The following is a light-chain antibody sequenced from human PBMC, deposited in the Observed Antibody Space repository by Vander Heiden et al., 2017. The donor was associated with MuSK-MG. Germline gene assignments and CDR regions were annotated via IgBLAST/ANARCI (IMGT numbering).Light chain of an antibody. CDR1: RSNTGSNY. Sequence: QSVLTQPPSASGTPGQRVTISCSGSRSNTGSNYVYWYQQLPGTAPKLLIDSNNQRPSGVPDRFSGSKSGTSAALAISGLRSEDEAAYYCAAWDDSLSGRVFGGGTKLTVL. J-gene: IGLJ3*02. V-gene: IGLV1-47*02. CDR3: AAWDDSLSGRV. CDR2: SNN.